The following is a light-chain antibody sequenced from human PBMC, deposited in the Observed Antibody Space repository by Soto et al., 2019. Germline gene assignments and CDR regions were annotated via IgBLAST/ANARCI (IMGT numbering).Light chain of an antibody. Sequence: EIVLTQSPGTLSLSPGERATLSCRASQSVRSSYLAWYHQKPGQPPRLLIFGASNRATGIPDRFSGSESGTDFTLTISRLEPEDFAVYYCQLYGSSPPRYTFAQGTKLEIK. CDR2: GAS. V-gene: IGKV3-20*01. J-gene: IGKJ2*01. CDR1: QSVRSSY. CDR3: QLYGSSPPRYT.